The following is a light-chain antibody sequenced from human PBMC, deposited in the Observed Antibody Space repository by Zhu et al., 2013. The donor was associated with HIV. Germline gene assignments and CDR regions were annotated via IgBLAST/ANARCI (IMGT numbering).Light chain of an antibody. V-gene: IGKV1-6*01. CDR3: LQDYIYPYT. CDR2: AAS. CDR1: QGIRND. J-gene: IGKJ2*01. Sequence: IQMTQSPSSLSASVGDRVTITCRASQGIRNDLGWYQQKPGKAPKLLIYAASTRATGIPARFSGSGSGTDFTLTIDSLQPEDFATYYCLQDYIYPYTFGQGTKLEIK.